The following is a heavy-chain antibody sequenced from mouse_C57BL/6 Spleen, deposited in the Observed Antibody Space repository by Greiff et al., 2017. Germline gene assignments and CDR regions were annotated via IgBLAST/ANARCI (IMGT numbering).Heavy chain of an antibody. CDR2: INPNNGGT. Sequence: SGYTFTDYYMNWVKQSHGKSLEWIGDINPNNGGTSYNQKFKGKATLTVDKSSSTAYMELRSLTSEDSAVYYCARGGYDYAMDYWGQGTSVTVSS. CDR3: ARGGYDYAMDY. CDR1: GYTFTDYY. D-gene: IGHD2-2*01. J-gene: IGHJ4*01. V-gene: IGHV1-26*01.